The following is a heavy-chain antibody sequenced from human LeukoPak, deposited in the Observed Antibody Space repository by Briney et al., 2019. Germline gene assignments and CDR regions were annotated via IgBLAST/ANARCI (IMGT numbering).Heavy chain of an antibody. J-gene: IGHJ4*02. CDR3: AKVRIFGMVIGFFDY. Sequence: SGGSLRLSCAASGFTFSSYAMSWVRQAPGKGLEWVSAISGTGGSAYYAASVKGRCTISRDNSKNTLYLQMNSLRAEDTALYYCAKVRIFGMVIGFFDYWGQGTLVTVSS. CDR2: ISGTGGSA. D-gene: IGHD3-3*01. CDR1: GFTFSSYA. V-gene: IGHV3-23*01.